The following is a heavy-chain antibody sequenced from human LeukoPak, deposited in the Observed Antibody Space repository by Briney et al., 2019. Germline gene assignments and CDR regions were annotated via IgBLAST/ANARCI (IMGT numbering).Heavy chain of an antibody. Sequence: SETLSLTCAVYGASFSNYDWTWIRQPPGKGLEWIGEIHHSGRTNYNPSLKSRITISADTSKKQFSLRLSSVTAADTAVYYCARGRSRVTIFGVALNWLDSWGQGNLVTVSS. D-gene: IGHD3-3*01. J-gene: IGHJ5*01. CDR2: IHHSGRT. CDR1: GASFSNYD. V-gene: IGHV4-34*01. CDR3: ARGRSRVTIFGVALNWLDS.